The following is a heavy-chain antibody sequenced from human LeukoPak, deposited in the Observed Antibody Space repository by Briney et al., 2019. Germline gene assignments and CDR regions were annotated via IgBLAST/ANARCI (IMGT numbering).Heavy chain of an antibody. V-gene: IGHV3-33*06. CDR1: GFIFNNYG. CDR3: AKDVRSGYFDY. J-gene: IGHJ4*02. CDR2: IYSDGSKQ. Sequence: GGSLRLSCAASGFIFNNYGMHWVRQAPGKGLEWVAVIYSDGSKQNYEDSVKGGFTISRDDSKNTVYLQMNSLRAEDTAVYYCAKDVRSGYFDYWGQGTLVTVSS. D-gene: IGHD3-22*01.